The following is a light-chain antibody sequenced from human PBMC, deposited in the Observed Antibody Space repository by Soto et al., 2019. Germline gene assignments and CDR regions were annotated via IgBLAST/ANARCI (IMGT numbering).Light chain of an antibody. Sequence: EIVLTQSPATLSLSPGERATLSCRASQSVSSYLAWYQQKPGQAPRLLIYDASNRATGIQARFSGSGSGTDFTLTMISLEPEDFAVYYCQQRSNWPLTFGGGTKVEIK. CDR2: DAS. V-gene: IGKV3-11*01. CDR3: QQRSNWPLT. CDR1: QSVSSY. J-gene: IGKJ4*01.